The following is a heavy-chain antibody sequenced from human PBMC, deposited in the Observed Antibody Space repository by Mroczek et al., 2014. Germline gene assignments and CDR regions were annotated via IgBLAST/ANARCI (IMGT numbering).Heavy chain of an antibody. V-gene: IGHV4-30-4*01. Sequence: QVQLQESGPGLVKPSQTLSLTCTVSGGSISSGDYYWSWIRQPPGKGLEWIGYIYYSGSTYYNPSLKSRVTISVDTSKNQFSLKLSSVTAADTAVYYCARDRDSARTRGAYYMDVWGKGTTVTVSS. D-gene: IGHD2-21*02. CDR1: GGSISSGDYY. CDR2: IYYSGST. CDR3: ARDRDSARTRGAYYMDV. J-gene: IGHJ6*03.